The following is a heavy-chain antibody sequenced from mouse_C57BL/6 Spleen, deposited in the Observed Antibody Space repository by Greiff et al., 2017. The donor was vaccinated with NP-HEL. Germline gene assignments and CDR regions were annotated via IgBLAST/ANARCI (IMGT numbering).Heavy chain of an antibody. CDR1: GYTFTSYD. V-gene: IGHV1-85*01. CDR3: ARADYDYEGAMDY. Sequence: VQLQQSGPELVKPGASVKLSCKASGYTFTSYDINWVKQRPGQGLEWIGWIYPSDGSTKYNEKFKGKATLNVDTATSTAYMELDSLTSEDAAVYFCARADYDYEGAMDYWGQGTSVTVSS. J-gene: IGHJ4*01. D-gene: IGHD2-4*01. CDR2: IYPSDGST.